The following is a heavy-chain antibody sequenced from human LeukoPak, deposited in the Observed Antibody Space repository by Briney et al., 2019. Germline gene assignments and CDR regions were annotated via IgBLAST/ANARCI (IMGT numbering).Heavy chain of an antibody. J-gene: IGHJ3*02. D-gene: IGHD1-1*01. Sequence: PGESLKISCKGSGYSFTSYWIGWVRQMPGKGLERMGIIYPGDSDTRYSPSFQGQVTISADKSISTAYLQWSSLKASDTAMYYCARRVPGTPFVSSTDRGIGVNDIWGQGTMVTVSS. CDR3: ARRVPGTPFVSSTDRGIGVNDI. V-gene: IGHV5-51*01. CDR1: GYSFTSYW. CDR2: IYPGDSDT.